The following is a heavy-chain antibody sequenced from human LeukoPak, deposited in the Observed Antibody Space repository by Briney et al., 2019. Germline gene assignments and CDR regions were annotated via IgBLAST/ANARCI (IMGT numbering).Heavy chain of an antibody. D-gene: IGHD2-2*01. CDR3: VAFDI. CDR1: GGSISSGGYF. Sequence: SQTLSLTCTVSGGSISSGGYFWSWIRQPAGKGLEWIGRFYASGSTNYNPSLQSRVTITSVTAADTAVYYCALGNCPTTSCYPGVAFDIWGQGTMVTVSS. J-gene: IGHJ3*02. CDR2: FYASGST. V-gene: IGHV4-61*02.